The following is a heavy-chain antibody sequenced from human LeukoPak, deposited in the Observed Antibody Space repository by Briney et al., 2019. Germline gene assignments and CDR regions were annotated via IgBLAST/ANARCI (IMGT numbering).Heavy chain of an antibody. CDR1: GYSISSGYY. V-gene: IGHV4-38-2*02. D-gene: IGHD3-3*01. CDR2: IYHSGST. CDR3: AREIGVDDMDV. J-gene: IGHJ6*03. Sequence: SETLSLTCTVSGYSISSGYYWGWIRQPPGKGLEWIGSIYHSGSTYYNPSLKSRVTISVDTSKNQFSLKLSSVTAADTAVYYCAREIGVDDMDVWGKGTTVTVSS.